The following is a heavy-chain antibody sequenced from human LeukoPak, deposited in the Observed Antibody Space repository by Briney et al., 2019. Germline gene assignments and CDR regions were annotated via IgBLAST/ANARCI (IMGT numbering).Heavy chain of an antibody. J-gene: IGHJ4*02. Sequence: SGGSLRLSCAASEFTFNNYWMHWVRQAPGKGLVWVSRIKNDGKITTYADSVKGRFTTSRDNSKNTVYLQMNSLRVEDTAVYYCANLGYSGSYVSGYWGQGTLVTVSS. CDR2: IKNDGKIT. CDR3: ANLGYSGSYVSGY. CDR1: EFTFNNYW. D-gene: IGHD1-26*01. V-gene: IGHV3-74*01.